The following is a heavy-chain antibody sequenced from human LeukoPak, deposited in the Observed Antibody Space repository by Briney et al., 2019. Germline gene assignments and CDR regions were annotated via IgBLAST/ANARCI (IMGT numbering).Heavy chain of an antibody. CDR3: ARDSGYQLLWDWFDP. CDR2: IYTSGST. V-gene: IGHV4-4*07. D-gene: IGHD2-2*01. Sequence: PSETLSLTCTVSGGSISSYYWSWIRQPAGKGLEWIGRIYTSGSTNYNPSLKSRVTMSVDTSKNQFSLKLSSVTAAETAVYCCARDSGYQLLWDWFDPWGQGTLVTVSS. J-gene: IGHJ5*02. CDR1: GGSISSYY.